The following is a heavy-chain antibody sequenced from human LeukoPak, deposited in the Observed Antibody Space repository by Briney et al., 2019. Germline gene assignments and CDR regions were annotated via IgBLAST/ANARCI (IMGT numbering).Heavy chain of an antibody. CDR3: ASSPVVITTLSYYYYGMDV. Sequence: SETLSLTCTVSGGSISSGGYYWSWIRQHPGKGLEWLGYIYYSGSTYYNPSLKSRVTISVDTSKNQFSLKLSSVTAADTAVYYCASSPVVITTLSYYYYGMDVWGQGTTVTVSS. D-gene: IGHD3-22*01. J-gene: IGHJ6*02. CDR2: IYYSGST. V-gene: IGHV4-31*03. CDR1: GGSISSGGYY.